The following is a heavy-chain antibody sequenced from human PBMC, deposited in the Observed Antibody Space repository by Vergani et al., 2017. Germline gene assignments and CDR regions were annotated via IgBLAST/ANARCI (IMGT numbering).Heavy chain of an antibody. D-gene: IGHD2-15*01. Sequence: QLQLQESGPGLVKPSETLSLTCAVYGGSFSGYYWSWIRQPPGKGLEWIGEINHSGSTHYNPSLKSRVTISVDTSKNQFSLKLSSVTAADTAVYYCARGGYCSGGSCYHYWGQGTLVTVSS. CDR2: INHSGST. CDR3: ARGGYCSGGSCYHY. CDR1: GGSFSGYY. V-gene: IGHV4-34*01. J-gene: IGHJ4*02.